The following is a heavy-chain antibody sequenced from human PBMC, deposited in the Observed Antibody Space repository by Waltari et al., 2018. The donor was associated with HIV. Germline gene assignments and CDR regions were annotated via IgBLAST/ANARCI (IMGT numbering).Heavy chain of an antibody. J-gene: IGHJ6*02. CDR1: VITVCRNW. Sequence: EVQLVESVGGLVPPGGSLRLSCEAPVITVCRNWKHWVRQAPGKGLVWVSCINKDGSNTRYADSVKGRLTISRDNAKNTLYLQMNSLRAEDTAVYYCARGVGYGMDVWGQGTTVTVSS. CDR3: ARGVGYGMDV. V-gene: IGHV3-74*01. CDR2: INKDGSNT. D-gene: IGHD2-15*01.